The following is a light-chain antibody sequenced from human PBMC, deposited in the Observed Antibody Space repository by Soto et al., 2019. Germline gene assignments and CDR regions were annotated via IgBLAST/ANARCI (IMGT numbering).Light chain of an antibody. CDR1: QSVSSSY. CDR3: QQYGSSPLYT. J-gene: IGKJ2*01. V-gene: IGKV3-20*01. CDR2: GAS. Sequence: EIVSTQSPGTLSLSPGERATLSCRASQSVSSSYLAWHQQKPGQAPRLLIYGASSRATGIPDRFSGSGSGTDFTLTISRLEPEDFAVYYCQQYGSSPLYTFGQGTKLEIK.